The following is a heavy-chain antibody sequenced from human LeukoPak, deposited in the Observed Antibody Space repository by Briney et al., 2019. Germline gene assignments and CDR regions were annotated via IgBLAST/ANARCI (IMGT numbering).Heavy chain of an antibody. Sequence: SETLSLTCTVSGGSISSGGYYWSWIRQHPGKGLEWIGYIYYSGSTYYNPSLKSRVTISVDTSKNRFSLKLSSVTAADTAVYYCARMDYGDYNWFDPWGQGTLVTVSS. CDR3: ARMDYGDYNWFDP. D-gene: IGHD4-17*01. J-gene: IGHJ5*02. V-gene: IGHV4-31*03. CDR2: IYYSGST. CDR1: GGSISSGGYY.